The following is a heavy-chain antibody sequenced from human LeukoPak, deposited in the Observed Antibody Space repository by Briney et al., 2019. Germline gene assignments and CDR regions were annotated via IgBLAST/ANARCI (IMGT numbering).Heavy chain of an antibody. V-gene: IGHV3-7*01. Sequence: GGSLRLSCAASGFIFSHYWMSWVRQAPGKGLEWVANIKQDGSDKYYVDSVKGRFTNSRDNAKNSLYLQMNSLRAEDTAVYYCARDQVGPEDWGQGTLVTVSS. D-gene: IGHD1-26*01. J-gene: IGHJ4*02. CDR2: IKQDGSDK. CDR1: GFIFSHYW. CDR3: ARDQVGPED.